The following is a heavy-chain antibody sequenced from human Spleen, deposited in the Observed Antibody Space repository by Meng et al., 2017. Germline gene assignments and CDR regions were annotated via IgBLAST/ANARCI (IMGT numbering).Heavy chain of an antibody. CDR3: ATTLTTDNAFDI. CDR1: GYTFTSYA. Sequence: ASVKVSCKASGYTFTSYAMHWVRQAPGQRLEWMGWINAGNGNTKYSQKFQGRVTITRDTSASTAYMELRSLRSDDTAVYYCATTLTTDNAFDIWGQGTMVTVSS. D-gene: IGHD4-17*01. CDR2: INAGNGNT. J-gene: IGHJ3*02. V-gene: IGHV1-3*01.